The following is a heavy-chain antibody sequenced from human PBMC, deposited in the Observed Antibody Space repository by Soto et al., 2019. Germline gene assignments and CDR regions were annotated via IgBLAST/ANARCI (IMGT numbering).Heavy chain of an antibody. CDR2: ISYDGSNK. J-gene: IGHJ1*01. V-gene: IGHV3-30-3*01. CDR3: ARDGAAGSAEYFQH. CDR1: GFTFSSYA. D-gene: IGHD6-13*01. Sequence: QVQLVESGGGVVQPGRSLRLSCAASGFTFSSYAMHWVRQAPGKGLEWVAVISYDGSNKYYADSVKGRFTISRDNSKNTLSLQMNSLRAEDTAVYYCARDGAAGSAEYFQHWGQVTLVTVSS.